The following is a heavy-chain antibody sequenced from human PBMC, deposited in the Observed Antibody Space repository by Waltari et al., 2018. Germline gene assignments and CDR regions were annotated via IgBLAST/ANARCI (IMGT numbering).Heavy chain of an antibody. D-gene: IGHD2-8*02. J-gene: IGHJ5*02. CDR3: TRQTLGYCTSAACRRLEA. CDR2: IYHDGQT. Sequence: QVQLQESGPRLVKPSETLSLTCDVSGYAINRGFYWGWFRQAPEKGLEWIATIYHDGQTFYNPSLNRRVHTSMDTSKNQISLKLKSVTAADTAVYYCTRQTLGYCTSAACRRLEAWGQGTLVTVSS. CDR1: GYAINRGFY. V-gene: IGHV4-38-2*01.